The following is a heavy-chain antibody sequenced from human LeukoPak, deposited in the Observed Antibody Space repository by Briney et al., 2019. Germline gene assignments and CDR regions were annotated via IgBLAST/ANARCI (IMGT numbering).Heavy chain of an antibody. D-gene: IGHD3-9*01. CDR2: IYYSGST. CDR3: ARDVGFDILTGYPEYNWFDP. V-gene: IGHV4-59*01. Sequence: SETLSLTCTVSGGSISSYYWSWIRQPPGKGLEWIGYIYYSGSTNYNPSLKSRVTISLDTSKNQFSLKLSSVTAADTAVYYCARDVGFDILTGYPEYNWFDPWGQGTLVTVSS. CDR1: GGSISSYY. J-gene: IGHJ5*02.